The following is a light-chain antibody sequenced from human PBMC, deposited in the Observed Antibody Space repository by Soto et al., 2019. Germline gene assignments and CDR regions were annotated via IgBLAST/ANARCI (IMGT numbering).Light chain of an antibody. J-gene: IGKJ4*01. Sequence: EIVLTQSPATLSVSPGERGTLSCRASQSVGSHLAWYQQKPGQAPRLLIYGASTRATGIPARFSASGSETAFTLTISSLQSEDFAVYYCHQYNDWPLTFGGGNKVEIE. CDR1: QSVGSH. V-gene: IGKV3-15*01. CDR2: GAS. CDR3: HQYNDWPLT.